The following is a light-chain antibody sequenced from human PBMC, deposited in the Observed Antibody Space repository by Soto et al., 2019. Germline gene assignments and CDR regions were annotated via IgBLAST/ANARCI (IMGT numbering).Light chain of an antibody. CDR2: EDS. V-gene: IGLV3-10*01. CDR1: ALPKKY. CDR3: YSTDSSGNHWV. J-gene: IGLJ3*02. Sequence: SYELTQPPSVSVSPVQTARITCSGDALPKKYSYWYQQKSGQAPVLVIYEDSKRTSGIPERFSGSSSGTMATLTISGAQVEDEADYYCYSTDSSGNHWVFGGGTKLTVL.